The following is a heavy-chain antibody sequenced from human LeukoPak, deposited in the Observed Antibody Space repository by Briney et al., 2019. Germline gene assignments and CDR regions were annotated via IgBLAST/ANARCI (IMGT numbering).Heavy chain of an antibody. D-gene: IGHD3-22*01. V-gene: IGHV1-18*04. CDR2: ISAYNGNT. Sequence: GASVKVSCNTFGYTFTGYYMHWVRQAPGQGLEWMGWISAYNGNTNYAQKLQGRVTMTTDTSTSTAYMELRSLRSDDTAVYYCAIYYYDSSGYFDYWGQGTLVTVSS. CDR3: AIYYYDSSGYFDY. J-gene: IGHJ4*02. CDR1: GYTFTGYY.